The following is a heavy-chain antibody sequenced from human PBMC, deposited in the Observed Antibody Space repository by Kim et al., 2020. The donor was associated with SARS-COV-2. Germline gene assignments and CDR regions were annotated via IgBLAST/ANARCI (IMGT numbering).Heavy chain of an antibody. CDR3: ARDLTGVGGATGGFAY. J-gene: IGHJ4*02. Sequence: GGSLRLSCAASGFTFSSYGMHWVRQAPGTGLEWVAVISYDGSNRYYADSVKGRFTISRDNSKNTLYLQMNSLRAADTAVYYCARDLTGVGGATGGFAYWGEGALGTVSS. D-gene: IGHD7-27*01. CDR2: ISYDGSNR. CDR1: GFTFSSYG. V-gene: IGHV3-30*03.